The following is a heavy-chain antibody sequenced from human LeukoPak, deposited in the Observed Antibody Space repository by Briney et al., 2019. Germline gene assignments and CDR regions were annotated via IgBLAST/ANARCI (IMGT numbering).Heavy chain of an antibody. D-gene: IGHD4-17*01. Sequence: GGSLRLSCAASGFAFEDYGMSWVRQAPGKGLEWVGRIKSKTDGGTTDYAAPVKGRFTISRDDSKNTLYLQMNSLKTEDTAVYYCTTDYGDYDREAFDIWGQGTMVTVSS. J-gene: IGHJ3*02. CDR2: IKSKTDGGTT. CDR3: TTDYGDYDREAFDI. CDR1: GFAFEDYG. V-gene: IGHV3-15*01.